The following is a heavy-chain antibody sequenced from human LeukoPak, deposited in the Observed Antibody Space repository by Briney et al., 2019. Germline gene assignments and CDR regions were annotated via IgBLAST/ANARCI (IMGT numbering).Heavy chain of an antibody. J-gene: IGHJ5*02. Sequence: SETLSLTCTVSGGSISSYYWSWIRQPPGKGLEWIGYIYYNGSTNYNPSLKSRVTISVDTSKNQFSLKLSSVTAADTAVYYCARNSRGNWFDPWGQGTLVTVSS. CDR3: ARNSRGNWFDP. V-gene: IGHV4-59*01. CDR1: GGSISSYY. CDR2: IYYNGST.